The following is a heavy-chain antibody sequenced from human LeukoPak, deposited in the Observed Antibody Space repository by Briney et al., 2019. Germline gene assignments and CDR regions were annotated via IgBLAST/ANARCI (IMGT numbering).Heavy chain of an antibody. Sequence: PGGSLRLSCAASGFRFSSYWMSWVRQAPGKGLEWVANINQDGSEKYYVDSVKGRFTISRDNAKNSLYLQMNSLRAEDTAVYYCARPYGDGRGDYFDYWGQGTLVTVSS. CDR2: INQDGSEK. D-gene: IGHD4-17*01. J-gene: IGHJ4*02. V-gene: IGHV3-7*01. CDR3: ARPYGDGRGDYFDY. CDR1: GFRFSSYW.